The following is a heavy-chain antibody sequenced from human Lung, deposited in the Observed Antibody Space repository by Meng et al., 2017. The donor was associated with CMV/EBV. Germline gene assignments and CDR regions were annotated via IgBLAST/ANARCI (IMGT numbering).Heavy chain of an antibody. CDR1: GGSISSSSW. Sequence: HVQRQESGPGLVRPSGTLSLTCAGSGGSISSSSWWSWVRQPPGKGLEWIGEIYHSGSTNYNPSLKSRVTISVDKSKNQFSLKLSSVTAADTAVYYCASFPPPGKQWLVTDYWGQGTLVTVSS. CDR2: IYHSGST. CDR3: ASFPPPGKQWLVTDY. V-gene: IGHV4-4*02. J-gene: IGHJ4*02. D-gene: IGHD6-19*01.